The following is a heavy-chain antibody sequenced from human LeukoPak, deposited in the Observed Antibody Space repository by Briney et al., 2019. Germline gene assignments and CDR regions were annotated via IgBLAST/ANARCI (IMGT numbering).Heavy chain of an antibody. D-gene: IGHD2-15*01. J-gene: IGHJ4*02. CDR3: AKSCKTVVVVAAADY. CDR2: ISGSGGST. CDR1: GFTFSSYA. V-gene: IGHV3-23*01. Sequence: TGGSLRLSCAASGFTFSSYAMSWVRQAPGKGLEWVSAISGSGGSTYYADSVKGRFTISRDNSKNTLYLQMNSLRAEDTAVYYCAKSCKTVVVVAAADYWGQGTLVTVSS.